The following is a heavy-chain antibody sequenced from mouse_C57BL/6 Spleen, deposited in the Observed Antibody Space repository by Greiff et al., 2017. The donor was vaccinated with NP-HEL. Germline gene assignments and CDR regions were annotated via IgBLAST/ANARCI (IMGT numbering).Heavy chain of an antibody. CDR1: GYTFTDYE. CDR3: TRSYDYDDGHAMGY. CDR2: IDPETGGT. V-gene: IGHV1-15*01. D-gene: IGHD2-4*01. J-gene: IGHJ4*01. Sequence: QVQLQQSGAELVRPGASVTLSCKASGYTFTDYEMHWVKQTPVHGLEWIGAIDPETGGTAYNQKFKGKAILTADKSSSTAYMELRSLTSEDSAVYYCTRSYDYDDGHAMGYWGQGTSVTVAS.